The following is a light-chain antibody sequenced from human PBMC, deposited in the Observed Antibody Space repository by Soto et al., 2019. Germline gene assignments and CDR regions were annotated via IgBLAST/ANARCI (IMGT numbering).Light chain of an antibody. Sequence: QHVLTQSPSASASLGASVNLTCTLSSGHSSYAIAWHQQQPEKGPRYLMKLNSDGGHNMGDGTPDRFSGPSSGAERHLTNPRVLAEDEGHSYCQIGDSGIVVFGGGTQLTVL. V-gene: IGLV4-69*01. J-gene: IGLJ2*01. CDR2: LNSDGGH. CDR1: SGHSSYA. CDR3: QIGDSGIVV.